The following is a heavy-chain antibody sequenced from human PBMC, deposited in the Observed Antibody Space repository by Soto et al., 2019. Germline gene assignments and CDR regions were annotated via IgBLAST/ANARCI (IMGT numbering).Heavy chain of an antibody. CDR3: ARGHFDFWSGYPIEY. Sequence: QVRLVQSGAEVRKPGASVKVPCKASGYTFSNYGIYWLRQAPGQGLEWLGWVSTYNGDTNYAQKFHDRVTMTTHTSTNTASMELRSLKSDDTAVYYCARGHFDFWSGYPIEYWGQGTSVTVSS. V-gene: IGHV1-18*04. J-gene: IGHJ4*02. CDR1: GYTFSNYG. D-gene: IGHD3-3*01. CDR2: VSTYNGDT.